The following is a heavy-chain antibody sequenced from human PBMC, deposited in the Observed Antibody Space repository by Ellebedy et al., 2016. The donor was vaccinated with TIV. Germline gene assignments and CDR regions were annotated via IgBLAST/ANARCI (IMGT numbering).Heavy chain of an antibody. CDR3: ARDSGPNPGH. Sequence: SETLSLTXTVSGGSISSGDWWSWVRQPPGKGLQWIGEIYQTGQTNYNPSLKSRVAISVTTSQNQFSLVLSSVTAADTAIYYCARDSGPNPGHWGQGVLVTVSS. CDR2: IYQTGQT. J-gene: IGHJ4*02. D-gene: IGHD7-27*01. V-gene: IGHV4-4*02. CDR1: GGSISSGDW.